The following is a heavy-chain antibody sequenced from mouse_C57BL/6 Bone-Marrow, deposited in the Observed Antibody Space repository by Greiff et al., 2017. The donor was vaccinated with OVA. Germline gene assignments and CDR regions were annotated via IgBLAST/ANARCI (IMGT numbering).Heavy chain of an antibody. D-gene: IGHD2-5*01. CDR1: GYTFTSYW. CDR3: ARCPSAYYSNYWYFDV. Sequence: QVHVKQPGAELVRPGSSVKLSCKASGYTFTSYWMHWVKQRPIQGLEWIGNIDPSDSETHYNQKFKDKATLTVDKSSSTAYMQLSSLTSEDSAVYYCARCPSAYYSNYWYFDVWGTGTTVTVSS. CDR2: IDPSDSET. J-gene: IGHJ1*03. V-gene: IGHV1-52*01.